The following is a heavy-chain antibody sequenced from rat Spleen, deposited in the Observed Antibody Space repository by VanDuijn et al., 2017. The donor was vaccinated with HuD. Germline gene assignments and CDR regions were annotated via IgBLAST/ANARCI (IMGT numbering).Heavy chain of an antibody. V-gene: IGHV3-3*01. CDR2: INSAGST. J-gene: IGHJ2*01. D-gene: IGHD1-1*01. CDR3: TTMVG. Sequence: EVQLQESGPGLVKPSQSLSLTCSVTGYSITSSYRWNWIRKFPGNKLEWMGYINSAGSTNYNPSLKSRISITRDTSKNQFFLQVNSVTTEDTATYYCTTMVGWGQGVMVTISS. CDR1: GYSITSSYR.